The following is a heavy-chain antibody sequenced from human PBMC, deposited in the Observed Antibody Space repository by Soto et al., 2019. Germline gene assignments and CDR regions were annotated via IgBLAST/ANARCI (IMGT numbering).Heavy chain of an antibody. J-gene: IGHJ4*02. CDR2: IGGGGGRP. CDR1: GFSISSNA. D-gene: IGHD6-19*01. Sequence: GGSLIISCAASGFSISSNAMYWVRQAPGKGLEWVSGIGGGGGRPHYADSVKGRFTISRDNSKNTLYLQLNSLRAEDTAVYYCAKIAEAVAGTVYGYWGQGTLVTVSS. V-gene: IGHV3-23*01. CDR3: AKIAEAVAGTVYGY.